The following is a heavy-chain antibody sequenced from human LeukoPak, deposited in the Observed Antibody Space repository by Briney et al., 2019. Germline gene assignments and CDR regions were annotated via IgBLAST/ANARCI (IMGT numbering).Heavy chain of an antibody. D-gene: IGHD3-22*01. CDR1: GFTFSSYS. J-gene: IGHJ3*02. Sequence: PGGSLRLSCAASGFTFSSYSMNWVRQAPGKGLEWVSSISSSGSYIYYADSVKGRFTISRDNAKNSLYLQMNSLTVEDTAVYYCATSTTKYYYDTTGYPTGAFNIWGQGTMVTVSS. CDR3: ATSTTKYYYDTTGYPTGAFNI. CDR2: ISSSGSYI. V-gene: IGHV3-21*01.